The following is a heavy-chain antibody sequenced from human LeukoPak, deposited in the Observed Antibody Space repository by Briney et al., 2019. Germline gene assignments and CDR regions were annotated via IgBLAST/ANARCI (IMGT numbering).Heavy chain of an antibody. Sequence: PGGSLRLSCAASGFTFSSYDMHWVRQATGKGLEWVSAIGTAGDTYYPGSVKGRFTISRENAKNSLYLQMNSLRAGDTAVYHCARAGGCSGGSCYSSYFDLWGRGTLVTVSS. D-gene: IGHD2-15*01. V-gene: IGHV3-13*04. CDR1: GFTFSSYD. J-gene: IGHJ2*01. CDR3: ARAGGCSGGSCYSSYFDL. CDR2: IGTAGDT.